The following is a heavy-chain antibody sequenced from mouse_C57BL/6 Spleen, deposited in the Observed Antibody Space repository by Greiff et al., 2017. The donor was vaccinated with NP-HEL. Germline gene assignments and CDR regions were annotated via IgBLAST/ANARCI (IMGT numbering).Heavy chain of an antibody. CDR1: GFTFSSYA. Sequence: EVKVVESGGGLVKPGGSLKLSCAASGFTFSSYAMSWVRQTPEKRLEWVATISDGGSYTYYPDNVKGRFTISRDNAKNNLYLQMSHLTSEDTAMYYCARGDGYPAWFAYWGQGTLVTVSA. V-gene: IGHV5-4*03. CDR2: ISDGGSYT. J-gene: IGHJ3*01. D-gene: IGHD2-3*01. CDR3: ARGDGYPAWFAY.